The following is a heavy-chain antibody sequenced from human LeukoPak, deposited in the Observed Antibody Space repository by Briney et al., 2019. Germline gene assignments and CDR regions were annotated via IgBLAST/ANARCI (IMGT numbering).Heavy chain of an antibody. D-gene: IGHD3-22*01. CDR3: AKDLASDYYYNSDY. V-gene: IGHV3-53*04. J-gene: IGHJ4*02. Sequence: GGSLRPSWAASGFSVTSNYVSWVRQAAGKGVGWVTVIYSDASTYYADSVKGRVTISRHNSKNTLYLQVNSLRTEDTALYYCAKDLASDYYYNSDYWGQGTLVSVSS. CDR1: GFSVTSNY. CDR2: IYSDAST.